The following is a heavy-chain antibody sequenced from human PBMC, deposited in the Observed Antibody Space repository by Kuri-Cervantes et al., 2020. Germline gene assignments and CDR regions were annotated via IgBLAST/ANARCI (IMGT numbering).Heavy chain of an antibody. Sequence: GSLRLSCTVSGGSISSYYWSWIRQPPGKGLEWIGYIYYSGSTNYNPSLKSRVTISVDTSKNQFSLKLSSVTAADTAVYYCARWMATIEGAFDIWGQGTMVTVSS. V-gene: IGHV4-59*01. CDR1: GGSISSYY. CDR3: ARWMATIEGAFDI. CDR2: IYYSGST. D-gene: IGHD5-24*01. J-gene: IGHJ3*02.